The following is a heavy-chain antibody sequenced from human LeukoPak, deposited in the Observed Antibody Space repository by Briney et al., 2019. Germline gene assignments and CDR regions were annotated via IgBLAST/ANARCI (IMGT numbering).Heavy chain of an antibody. Sequence: GASVKVSCKVSGYTLTELSMHWVRQAPGKGLEWMGGFDPEDGETIYAQKFQGRVTMTEDTSTDTAYMELSSLRSEDTAVYYCATGVCEYGDHRCSTDYYGMDVWGQGTTVTVSS. CDR1: GYTLTELS. CDR2: FDPEDGET. D-gene: IGHD4-17*01. V-gene: IGHV1-24*01. CDR3: ATGVCEYGDHRCSTDYYGMDV. J-gene: IGHJ6*02.